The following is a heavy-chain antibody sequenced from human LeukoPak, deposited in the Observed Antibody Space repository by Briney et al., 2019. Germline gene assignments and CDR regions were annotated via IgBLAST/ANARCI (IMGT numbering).Heavy chain of an antibody. D-gene: IGHD6-6*01. V-gene: IGHV3-33*06. J-gene: IGHJ6*03. CDR1: RLTFSAYG. CDR2: IWFDGSQK. Sequence: PGGSLRLSCAASRLTFSAYGMHWVRQAPGKGLEWVAVIWFDGSQKYYADSVKGRFTISRDNSKNTLYLQMNSLRAEDTAVYYCAEYCSSSTDYYYMDVWGKGTTGIVSS. CDR3: AEYCSSSTDYYYMDV.